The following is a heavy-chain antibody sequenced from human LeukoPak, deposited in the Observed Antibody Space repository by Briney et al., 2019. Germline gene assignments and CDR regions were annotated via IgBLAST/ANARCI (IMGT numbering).Heavy chain of an antibody. Sequence: GGSLRLSCAASGFTFSSYGMHWVRQAPGKGLEWVAFIRNDGSNKYYADSVKGRFTISRDNSKNTLYLQMNSLRAEDTAVYYCASRTVTRDYWGQGTLVTVSS. J-gene: IGHJ4*02. V-gene: IGHV3-30*02. CDR1: GFTFSSYG. D-gene: IGHD4-17*01. CDR3: ASRTVTRDY. CDR2: IRNDGSNK.